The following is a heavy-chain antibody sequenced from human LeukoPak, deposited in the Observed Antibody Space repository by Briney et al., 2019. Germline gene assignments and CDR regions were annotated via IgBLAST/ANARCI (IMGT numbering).Heavy chain of an antibody. CDR1: GYTFTSYY. CDR3: ARDGAGPPRFDY. CDR2: IDPSGGST. V-gene: IGHV1-46*01. D-gene: IGHD6-19*01. Sequence: ASVKVSCKAFGYTFTSYYIHWVRQAPGQGLEWMGIIDPSGGSTTYAQKFQGRVTMTRDTSTSTVHMELSSLRSEATAVYYCARDGAGPPRFDYWGQGTLVTVSS. J-gene: IGHJ4*02.